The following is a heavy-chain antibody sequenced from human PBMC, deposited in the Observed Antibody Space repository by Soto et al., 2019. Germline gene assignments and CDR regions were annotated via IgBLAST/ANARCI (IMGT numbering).Heavy chain of an antibody. CDR1: GGSFSGYY. Sequence: SETLSLTCAVYGGSFSGYYWSWIRQPPGKGLEWIGEINHSGSTNYNPSLKSRVTISVDTSKNQFSLKLSSVTAADTAVYYCARVGCSGGSCYSSLGYWGQGTLVTVS. J-gene: IGHJ4*02. CDR2: INHSGST. CDR3: ARVGCSGGSCYSSLGY. D-gene: IGHD2-15*01. V-gene: IGHV4-34*01.